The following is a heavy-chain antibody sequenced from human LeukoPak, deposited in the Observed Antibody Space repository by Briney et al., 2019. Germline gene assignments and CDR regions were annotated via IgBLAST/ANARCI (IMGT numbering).Heavy chain of an antibody. D-gene: IGHD6-13*01. J-gene: IGHJ4*02. V-gene: IGHV3-23*01. CDR2: VGTDSDT. Sequence: GSLRLSFAASGFTFRTSAFSWVRQSPGRGLEWVSTVGTDSDTYYADSVKGRFTISRDNSKNTVYLQMTGLRADDTAVYYCAKKTPGIHPFDSWGQGTLVTVSP. CDR3: AKKTPGIHPFDS. CDR1: GFTFRTSA.